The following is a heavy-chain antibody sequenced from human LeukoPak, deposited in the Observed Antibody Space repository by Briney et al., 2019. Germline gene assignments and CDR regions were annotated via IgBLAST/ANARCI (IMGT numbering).Heavy chain of an antibody. CDR2: IYYGGST. V-gene: IGHV4-59*08. Sequence: PSETLSLTCTVSGGSISSYYWSWIRQPPGKGLEWIGYIYYGGSTNYNPSLKSRVTISVDTSKNQFSLKLSSVTAADTAVYYCARHLLGGGLDAFDIWGQGTMVTVSS. J-gene: IGHJ3*02. CDR1: GGSISSYY. CDR3: ARHLLGGGLDAFDI. D-gene: IGHD2-15*01.